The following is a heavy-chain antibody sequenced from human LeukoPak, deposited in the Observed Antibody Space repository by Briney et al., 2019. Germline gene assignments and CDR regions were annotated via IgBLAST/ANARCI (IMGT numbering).Heavy chain of an antibody. CDR2: IIPILGIA. V-gene: IGHV1-69*04. CDR3: ARLLGGSY. D-gene: IGHD3-10*01. Sequence: SRKVSWKASGYNFTSFAYSWGGQAPGQGLEWMGRIIPILGIANYAQKFQGRVTITADKSTSTAYMELSSLRSEDTAVYYCARLLGGSYWGQGTLVTVSS. J-gene: IGHJ4*02. CDR1: GYNFTSFA.